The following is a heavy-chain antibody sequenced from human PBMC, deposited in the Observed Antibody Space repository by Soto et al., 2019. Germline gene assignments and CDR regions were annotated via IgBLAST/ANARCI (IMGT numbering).Heavy chain of an antibody. J-gene: IGHJ6*02. CDR3: ARDEGPGQQLEPNYYYYYGMDV. Sequence: SVKVSCKASGGTFSSYAISWVRQAPGQGLEWMGGIIPIFGTANYAQKFQGRVTITADKSTSTAYMELSSLRSEDTAVYYCARDEGPGQQLEPNYYYYYGMDVWGQGTTVTVS. CDR1: GGTFSSYA. CDR2: IIPIFGTA. V-gene: IGHV1-69*06. D-gene: IGHD6-13*01.